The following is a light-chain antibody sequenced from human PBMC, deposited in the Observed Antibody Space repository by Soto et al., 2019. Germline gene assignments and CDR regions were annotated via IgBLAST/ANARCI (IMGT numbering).Light chain of an antibody. CDR2: AAS. J-gene: IGKJ4*01. V-gene: IGKV1-6*01. Sequence: AIQMTQSPSSLSASVGDRVTITCRASQGIRNDLGWYQQKPGKAPKLLIYAASTLQSGVPSRFSGSGSGTDITLTIGSLQPQDFETYYCLQDYDYPLTFGGGTKVQIK. CDR3: LQDYDYPLT. CDR1: QGIRND.